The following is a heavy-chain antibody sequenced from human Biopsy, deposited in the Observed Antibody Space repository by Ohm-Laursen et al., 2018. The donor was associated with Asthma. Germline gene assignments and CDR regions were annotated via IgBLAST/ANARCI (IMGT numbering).Heavy chain of an antibody. J-gene: IGHJ4*02. CDR1: GGSISSDY. V-gene: IGHV4-59*01. D-gene: IGHD3-10*01. CDR2: IHNSGNT. Sequence: SETLSLTCTVSGGSISSDYWSWLRQSPGKGLEWIGYIHNSGNTNYNPSLKSRVTISLDTSKNHFSLRLSFVTAADTAVYYCAKDERLYYGSDSKYMQPVPLGDWGQGTLVIVSA. CDR3: AKDERLYYGSDSKYMQPVPLGD.